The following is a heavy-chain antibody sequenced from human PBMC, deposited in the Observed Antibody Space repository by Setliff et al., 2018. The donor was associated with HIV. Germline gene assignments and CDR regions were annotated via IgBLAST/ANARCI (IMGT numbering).Heavy chain of an antibody. D-gene: IGHD2-8*01. CDR2: ITDDGTA. J-gene: IGHJ6*02. V-gene: IGHV4-34*01. CDR3: ARGRSCESDWCWLYYNYYYGMDV. CDR1: GGSLTNYY. Sequence: SETLSLTCAVYGGSLTNYYWSWIRQSPGKGLEWIGEITDDGTATYTSSLKSQVTISLDTSKKQLSLKVTSVTAADTAIYYCARGRSCESDWCWLYYNYYYGMDVWAQGTAVTVSS.